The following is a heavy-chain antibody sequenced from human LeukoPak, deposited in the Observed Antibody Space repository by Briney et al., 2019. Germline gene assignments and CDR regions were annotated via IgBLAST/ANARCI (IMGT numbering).Heavy chain of an antibody. J-gene: IGHJ5*02. V-gene: IGHV3-23*01. Sequence: PGGSLRLSCAASGFTFSSYAMSWVRQAPGKGLEWVSAISGSGGSTYYADSVKGRFTISRDNSKNTLYLQMNSLRAEDTAVYYCAKGFGELVSVYNWFDPWRQGTLVTVSP. D-gene: IGHD3-10*01. CDR1: GFTFSSYA. CDR2: ISGSGGST. CDR3: AKGFGELVSVYNWFDP.